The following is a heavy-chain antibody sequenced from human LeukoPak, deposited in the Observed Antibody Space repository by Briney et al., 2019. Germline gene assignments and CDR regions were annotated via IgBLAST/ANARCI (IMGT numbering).Heavy chain of an antibody. CDR1: RFTFSNYW. D-gene: IGHD6-6*01. V-gene: IGHV3-7*04. CDR3: ARGVAALMDV. CDR2: IKQDASEK. Sequence: GGSLRLSCAASRFTFSNYWMNWVRQAPGKGLEWVANIKQDASEKYYVDSVKGRFTISRDNAKNSLYLQMDSLRGEDTAVYFCARGVAALMDVWGKGTTVTVSS. J-gene: IGHJ6*03.